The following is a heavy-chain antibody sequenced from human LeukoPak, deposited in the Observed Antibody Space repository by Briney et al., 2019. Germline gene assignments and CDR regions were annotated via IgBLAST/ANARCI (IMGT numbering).Heavy chain of an antibody. CDR2: ISWNSGSI. CDR1: GFTFDDYA. V-gene: IGHV3-9*01. J-gene: IGHJ6*02. Sequence: GGSLRLSCAASGFTFDDYAMHWVRQAPGKGLEWVSGISWNSGSIGYADSVEGRFTISRDNAKNTLYLQMNSLRAEDTAVYYCARGSLVVVAATPRSYYYGMDVWGQGTTVTVSS. CDR3: ARGSLVVVAATPRSYYYGMDV. D-gene: IGHD2-15*01.